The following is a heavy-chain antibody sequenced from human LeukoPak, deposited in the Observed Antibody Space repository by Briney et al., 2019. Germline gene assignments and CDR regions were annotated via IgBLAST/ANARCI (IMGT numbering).Heavy chain of an antibody. CDR2: TSNKAQSYTT. Sequence: GGSLRLSCAASGFSVSDHFMDWVRQAPGKGLEWVGRTSNKAQSYTTYYAASVKGRVTISRDDSKNSLYLQMNSLKTEDTAVYYCARHYFSDWGQGTLVTVSS. J-gene: IGHJ1*01. V-gene: IGHV3-72*01. D-gene: IGHD2-15*01. CDR3: ARHYFSD. CDR1: GFSVSDHF.